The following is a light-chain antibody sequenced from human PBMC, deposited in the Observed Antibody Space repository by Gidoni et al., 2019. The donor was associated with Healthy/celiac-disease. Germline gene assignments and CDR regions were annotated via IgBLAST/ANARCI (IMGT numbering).Light chain of an antibody. V-gene: IGKV3-15*01. CDR2: GAS. J-gene: IGKJ1*01. Sequence: EVVMTQSPATLSVSPGERATLSCRASQSVSSSLAWYQQKPGQAPRLLIYGASTRAAGIPARFSGSGSGTEFTLTISSLQSEDFAVYHCQQCSNWPPWTFGQGTKVEIK. CDR3: QQCSNWPPWT. CDR1: QSVSSS.